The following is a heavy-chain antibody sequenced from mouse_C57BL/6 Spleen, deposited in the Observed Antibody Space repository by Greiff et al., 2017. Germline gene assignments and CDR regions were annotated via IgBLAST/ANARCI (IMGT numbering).Heavy chain of an antibody. J-gene: IGHJ1*03. Sequence: DVKLVESGPELVKPGASVKMSCKASGYTFTDYNMHWVKQSHGKSLEWIGYINPNNGGTSYNQKFKGKATLTVNKSSSTAYMELRSLTSEDSAVYYCARPLRGGSSYWYFDVWGTGTTVTVSS. CDR2: INPNNGGT. V-gene: IGHV1-22*01. CDR3: ARPLRGGSSYWYFDV. CDR1: GYTFTDYN. D-gene: IGHD1-1*01.